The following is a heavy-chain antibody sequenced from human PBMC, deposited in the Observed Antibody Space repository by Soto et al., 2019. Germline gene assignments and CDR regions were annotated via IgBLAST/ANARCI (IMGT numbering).Heavy chain of an antibody. Sequence: GWSLRLSCAASGFTFSSYAMHWVRQAPGKGLEWVAVISYDGSNKYYADSVKGRFTISRDNSKNTLYLQINSLRAEHTPVYYCASYSSVLAFDYWGQGTMVSVSS. V-gene: IGHV3-30-3*01. CDR2: ISYDGSNK. CDR1: GFTFSSYA. J-gene: IGHJ4*02. CDR3: ASYSSVLAFDY. D-gene: IGHD6-19*01.